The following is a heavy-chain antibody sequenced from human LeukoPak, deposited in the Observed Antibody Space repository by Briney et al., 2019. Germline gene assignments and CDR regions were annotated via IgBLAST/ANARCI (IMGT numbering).Heavy chain of an antibody. CDR2: IIPILGIA. V-gene: IGHV1-69*04. CDR1: GGTFSSYA. J-gene: IGHJ4*02. Sequence: ASVKVSCKASGGTFSSYAISWVRQAPGQGLEWMGRIIPILGIANYAQKFQGRVTITADKSTSTAYMELSSLRSEDTAVYYCARERRYCSGGSCYLNYWGQGTLVTVSS. CDR3: ARERRYCSGGSCYLNY. D-gene: IGHD2-15*01.